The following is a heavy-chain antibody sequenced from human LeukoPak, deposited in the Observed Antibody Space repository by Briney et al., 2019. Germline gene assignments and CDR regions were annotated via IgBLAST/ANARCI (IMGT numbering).Heavy chain of an antibody. J-gene: IGHJ4*02. V-gene: IGHV4-59*01. Sequence: SETLSLTCTVSGGSISSYYWSWIRQPPGKGLEWIGYIYYSGSTNYNPSLKSRVTISVDTSKNQFSLKLSSVTAADTAVYYCARDYGDYADLDYWGQGTLVTVSS. D-gene: IGHD4-17*01. CDR3: ARDYGDYADLDY. CDR2: IYYSGST. CDR1: GGSISSYY.